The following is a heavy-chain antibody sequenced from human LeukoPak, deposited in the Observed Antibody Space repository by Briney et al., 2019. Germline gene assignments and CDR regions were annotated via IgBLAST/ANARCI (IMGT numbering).Heavy chain of an antibody. D-gene: IGHD3-10*01. J-gene: IGHJ6*03. CDR2: INGDGSST. V-gene: IGHV3-74*01. Sequence: GGSLRLSCAASGFTFSIYWMLWVRQAPGKGLVWVSRINGDGSSTRYGDSVKGRFTISRDNAKNTLYLQMNSRRAEDTAVYYCAKDFEDYYGSGSYYNGDYMDVWGKGTTVTISS. CDR3: AKDFEDYYGSGSYYNGDYMDV. CDR1: GFTFSIYW.